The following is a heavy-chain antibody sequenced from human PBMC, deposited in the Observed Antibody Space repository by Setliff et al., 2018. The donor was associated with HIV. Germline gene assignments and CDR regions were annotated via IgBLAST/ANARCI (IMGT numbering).Heavy chain of an antibody. D-gene: IGHD5-12*01. CDR1: GYSFTTYW. V-gene: IGHV5-51*01. CDR2: IYPADSDT. J-gene: IGHJ4*02. CDR3: ARHGNPTGYSASWYGGDFDY. Sequence: GESLKISCKGSGYSFTTYWIAWVRQMPGKGLEWMGIIYPADSDTRYSPSFQGQVTISADKSIRAAYLQWSRLKASDAAIYYCARHGNPTGYSASWYGGDFDYWGQGTQVTVSS.